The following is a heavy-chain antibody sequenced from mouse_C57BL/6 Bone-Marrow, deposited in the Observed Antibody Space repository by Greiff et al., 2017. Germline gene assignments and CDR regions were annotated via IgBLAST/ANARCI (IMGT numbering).Heavy chain of an antibody. CDR3: ARKYYGGY. V-gene: IGHV5-17*01. D-gene: IGHD1-1*01. Sequence: EVQLQESGGGLVKPGGSLKLSCAASGFTFSDYGMHWVRQAPEKGLEWVAYISSGSSTIYYADTVKGRFTISRDNAKNTLFLQMTSLRSEDTAMYYCARKYYGGYWGQGTTLTVSS. J-gene: IGHJ2*01. CDR1: GFTFSDYG. CDR2: ISSGSSTI.